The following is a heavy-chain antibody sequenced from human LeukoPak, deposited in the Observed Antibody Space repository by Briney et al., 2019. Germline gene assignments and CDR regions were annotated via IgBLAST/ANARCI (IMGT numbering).Heavy chain of an antibody. V-gene: IGHV4-39*01. CDR1: GGSISSSSYY. Sequence: KPSETLSLTCAVSGGSISSSSYYWGWIRQPPGKGLEWIGSIYYSGSTYYNPSLKSRVTISVDTSKNQFSLKLSSVTAADTAVYYCAGYCSSTSCSHYYYGMDVWGQGTTVTVSS. CDR3: AGYCSSTSCSHYYYGMDV. CDR2: IYYSGST. J-gene: IGHJ6*02. D-gene: IGHD2-2*01.